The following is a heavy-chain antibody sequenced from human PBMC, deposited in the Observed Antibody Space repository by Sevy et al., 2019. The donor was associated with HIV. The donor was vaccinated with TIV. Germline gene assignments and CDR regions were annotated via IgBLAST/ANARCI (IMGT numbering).Heavy chain of an antibody. CDR3: ANQPLTLISPPDS. CDR1: GDSISNSRYY. D-gene: IGHD2-2*01. Sequence: SQTLSLTCTVSGDSISNSRYYWGWIRQPPGKGLEWIGSVYYSGSTYYNPSLKSRVTLSIDTSKNQFLLKVNSVTATDTAVYYCANQPLTLISPPDSWGQGTLVTVSS. V-gene: IGHV4-39*01. CDR2: VYYSGST. J-gene: IGHJ4*02.